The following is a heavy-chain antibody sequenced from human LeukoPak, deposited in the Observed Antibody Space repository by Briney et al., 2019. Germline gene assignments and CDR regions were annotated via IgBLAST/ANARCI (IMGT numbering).Heavy chain of an antibody. Sequence: SETLSLTCAVYGGSLSDNYWGWIRQPPGKGLEWIGSIYYSGTTYYNPSLNSRVSISVDTSRNQFSLQMSSVTAADTAVYYCARVMWTYSGYVDYWGQGTLVTVSS. V-gene: IGHV4-39*07. CDR1: GGSLSDNY. D-gene: IGHD1-26*01. CDR2: IYYSGTT. J-gene: IGHJ4*02. CDR3: ARVMWTYSGYVDY.